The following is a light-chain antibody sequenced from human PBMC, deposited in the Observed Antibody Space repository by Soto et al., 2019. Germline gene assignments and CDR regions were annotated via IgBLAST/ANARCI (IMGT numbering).Light chain of an antibody. Sequence: QSALTQPASVSGSPGQSITISCTGSSSDDGPYNLVSWYQHHPGKAPKLMISEVVKRPSGVSNRFSGSKSGNTASLTISGLQAEDEADYYCCSYAGSSMFVFGGGTKLTVL. V-gene: IGLV2-23*02. CDR1: SSDDGPYNL. CDR3: CSYAGSSMFV. CDR2: EVV. J-gene: IGLJ2*01.